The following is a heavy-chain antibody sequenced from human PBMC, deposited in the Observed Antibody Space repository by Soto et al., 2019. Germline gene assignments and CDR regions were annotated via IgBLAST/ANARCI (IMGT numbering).Heavy chain of an antibody. CDR2: IYYSGST. CDR3: ARADGDGYLGTGPGWFDP. V-gene: IGHV4-59*01. Sequence: QVQLQESGPGLVKPSETLSLTCTVSGGSISSYYWSWIRQPPGKGLEWIGYIYYSGSTNYNPSLKSRVTISVDTSKNQFSLKLSSVTAADTAVYYCARADGDGYLGTGPGWFDPWGQGTLVTVSS. CDR1: GGSISSYY. J-gene: IGHJ5*02. D-gene: IGHD5-12*01.